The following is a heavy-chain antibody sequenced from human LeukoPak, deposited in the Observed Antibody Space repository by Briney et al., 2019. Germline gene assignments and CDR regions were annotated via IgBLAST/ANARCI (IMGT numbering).Heavy chain of an antibody. D-gene: IGHD6-19*01. Sequence: PGGSLRLSCAASGFTVSSNYMSWVRQPPGKGLEWIGEINHSGSTNYNPSLKSRVTISVDTSKNQFSLKLSSVTAADTAVYYCAVAGTPYYFDYWGQGTLVTVSS. V-gene: IGHV4-34*08. CDR2: INHSGST. CDR1: GFTVSSNY. CDR3: AVAGTPYYFDY. J-gene: IGHJ4*02.